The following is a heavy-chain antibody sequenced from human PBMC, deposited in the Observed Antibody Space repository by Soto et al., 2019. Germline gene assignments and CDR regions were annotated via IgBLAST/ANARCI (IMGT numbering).Heavy chain of an antibody. CDR2: IYYSGST. V-gene: IGHV4-31*03. Sequence: PSETLSLTCTVSGGSISSGGYYWSWIRQHPGKGLEWIGYIYYSGSTYYNPSLKSRVTISVDTSKNQFSLKLSSVTAADTAVYYCAGRGSGYFHLNWGQGTLVTVSS. J-gene: IGHJ4*02. CDR1: GGSISSGGYY. CDR3: AGRGSGYFHLN. D-gene: IGHD3-3*01.